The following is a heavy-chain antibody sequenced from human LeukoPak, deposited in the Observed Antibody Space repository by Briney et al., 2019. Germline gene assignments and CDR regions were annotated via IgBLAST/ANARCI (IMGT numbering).Heavy chain of an antibody. D-gene: IGHD3-3*01. V-gene: IGHV3-23*01. J-gene: IGHJ4*02. CDR2: ISGSGGST. CDR1: GFTFSSYA. CDR3: ASGYVLRFLEWFYY. Sequence: GGSLRLSCAASGFTFSSYAMSWVRQAPGKGLEWVSAISGSGGSTYYADSVKGRFTISRDNAKNSLYLQMNSLRAEDTAVYYCASGYVLRFLEWFYYWGQGTLVTVSS.